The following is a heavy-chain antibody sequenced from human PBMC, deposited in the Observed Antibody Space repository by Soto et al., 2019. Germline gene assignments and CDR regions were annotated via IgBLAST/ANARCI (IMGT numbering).Heavy chain of an antibody. V-gene: IGHV1-46*01. CDR1: GYTFINYY. CDR3: ARGGPELATIGSFDY. D-gene: IGHD5-12*01. CDR2: IIPSDGST. Sequence: QVQVVQSGAEVKKPGASVKVSCKASGYTFINYYMHWVRQAPGQGLEWLGRIIPSDGSTHYAQRFQDRVIMTRDTSTSTVYMELNSLRSEDSAVYYCARGGPELATIGSFDYWGQGTLVTVSS. J-gene: IGHJ4*02.